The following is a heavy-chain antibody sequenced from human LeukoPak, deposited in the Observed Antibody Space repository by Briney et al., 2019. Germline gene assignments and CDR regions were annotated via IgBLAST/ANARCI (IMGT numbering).Heavy chain of an antibody. Sequence: ASVKVSCKASGYTFTSYGISWVRQAPGQGLEWMGWISAYNGNTNYAQKLQGRVTMTTDTSMSTAYMELRSLRSDDTAVYYCGIAAAGTFAMDVWGQGTTVTVSS. CDR2: ISAYNGNT. J-gene: IGHJ6*02. D-gene: IGHD6-13*01. V-gene: IGHV1-18*01. CDR3: GIAAAGTFAMDV. CDR1: GYTFTSYG.